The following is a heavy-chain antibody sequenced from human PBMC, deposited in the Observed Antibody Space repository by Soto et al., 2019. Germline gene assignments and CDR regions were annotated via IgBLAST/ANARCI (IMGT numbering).Heavy chain of an antibody. V-gene: IGHV1-18*01. CDR2: ITPYSGST. D-gene: IGHD1-26*01. CDR3: ARGGSSYPPPNYDY. Sequence: ASVKVSCKTSGFTFTEYGISWVRQAPGQGIEWMGWITPYSGSTRYAEKLQGRVTLTADRSTNTVYMELRSLRSDDTGVYYCARGGSSYPPPNYDYWGQGTQVTVSS. CDR1: GFTFTEYG. J-gene: IGHJ4*02.